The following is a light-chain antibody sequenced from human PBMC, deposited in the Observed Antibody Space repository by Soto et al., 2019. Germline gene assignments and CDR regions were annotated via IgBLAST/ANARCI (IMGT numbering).Light chain of an antibody. V-gene: IGLV2-8*01. Sequence: QSALTQPPSASGSPGQSVTISCTGTSSDVGDFNYVSWYQQHPGKAPKLMIYEVNQRPSGVPDRFSGSKSGNTASLTVSGLQAEDEADYYCNSDAGSYLVFGGGTKLTVL. J-gene: IGLJ2*01. CDR3: NSDAGSYLV. CDR2: EVN. CDR1: SSDVGDFNY.